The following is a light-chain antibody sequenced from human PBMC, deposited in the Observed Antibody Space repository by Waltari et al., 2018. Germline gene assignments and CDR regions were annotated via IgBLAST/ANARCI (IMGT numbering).Light chain of an antibody. V-gene: IGLV4-69*01. CDR3: QTGGHGTWV. J-gene: IGLJ3*02. CDR1: SGHSSNV. Sequence: QLVLTQSPSASASLGASVKLTCTLSSGHSSNVIAWLQQQPEKGPRYLMKVNSDGSHSKGDKIPDRFSGSSSGAVHFLTISSLQSEDEADYYCQTGGHGTWVFGGGTKLTVL. CDR2: VNSDGSH.